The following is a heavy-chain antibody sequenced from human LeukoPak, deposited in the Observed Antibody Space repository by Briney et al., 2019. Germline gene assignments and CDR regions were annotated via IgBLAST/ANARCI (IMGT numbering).Heavy chain of an antibody. CDR2: ISYDGSNK. Sequence: GGSLRLSCAASGFTFSSYAMHWVRQAPGKGLEWVAVISYDGSNKYYADSVKGRFTIPRDNSKNTLYLQMNSLRAEDTAVYYCARRYCSGGSCYLDVWGQGTTVTVSS. CDR1: GFTFSSYA. CDR3: ARRYCSGGSCYLDV. J-gene: IGHJ6*02. D-gene: IGHD2-15*01. V-gene: IGHV3-30-3*01.